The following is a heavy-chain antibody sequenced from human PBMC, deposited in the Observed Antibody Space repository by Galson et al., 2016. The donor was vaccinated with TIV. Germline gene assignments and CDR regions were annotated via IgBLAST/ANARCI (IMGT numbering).Heavy chain of an antibody. D-gene: IGHD5-18*01. Sequence: SVKVSCKASGDTFTSYPFNWVRQAPGQGLEWMGGIIPLFGTANYAQKFQGRVTVTADESTSTVYLDLSSLRSEDTAVYYCAVDRNTAFDTYPFYYGMADWGQGTTVIVSS. CDR1: GDTFTSYP. CDR3: AVDRNTAFDTYPFYYGMAD. V-gene: IGHV1-69*13. J-gene: IGHJ6*02. CDR2: IIPLFGTA.